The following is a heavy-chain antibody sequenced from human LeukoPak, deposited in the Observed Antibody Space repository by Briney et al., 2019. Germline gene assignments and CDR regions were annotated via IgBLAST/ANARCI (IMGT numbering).Heavy chain of an antibody. CDR1: GGTFSSYA. J-gene: IGHJ1*01. V-gene: IGHV1-69*13. Sequence: SVKVSCKASGGTFSSYAISWVPQAPGQGLEWMGGIIPIFGTANYAQKFQGRVTITADESTSTAYMELSSLRSEDTVVYYCARGVHCSSTSCYWVGYFQHWGQGTLVTVSS. CDR3: ARGVHCSSTSCYWVGYFQH. D-gene: IGHD2-2*01. CDR2: IIPIFGTA.